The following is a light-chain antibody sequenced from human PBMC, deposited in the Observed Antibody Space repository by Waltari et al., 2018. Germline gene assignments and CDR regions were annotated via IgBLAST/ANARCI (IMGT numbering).Light chain of an antibody. CDR3: QQYNTYPWT. Sequence: DIQMTQSPSTVSASVGDRVTITCRASQSISSWLAWYQQKPGKAPKLLIYDASSLESGVPSRFSGSGSGTEFTLTISSLQTDDFAAYYCQQYNTYPWTFGQGTKVEIK. CDR2: DAS. J-gene: IGKJ1*01. V-gene: IGKV1-5*01. CDR1: QSISSW.